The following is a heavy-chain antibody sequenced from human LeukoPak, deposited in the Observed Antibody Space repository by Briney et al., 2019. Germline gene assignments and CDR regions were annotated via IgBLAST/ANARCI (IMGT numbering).Heavy chain of an antibody. V-gene: IGHV3-20*04. CDR1: GFTFDDYG. D-gene: IGHD6-19*01. Sequence: GGSRRLSCAASGFTFDDYGMSWVRHAPGKWLEWVAGINWNGGSTVYADSVKGRFTISRDNAKNSLYLQMNSLRAEDTALYYCARDLSPVAGSGNFDYWGQGTLVTVSS. J-gene: IGHJ4*02. CDR2: INWNGGST. CDR3: ARDLSPVAGSGNFDY.